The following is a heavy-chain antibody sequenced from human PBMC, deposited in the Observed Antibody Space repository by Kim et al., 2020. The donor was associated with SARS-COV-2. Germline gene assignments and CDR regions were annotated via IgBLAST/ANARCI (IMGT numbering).Heavy chain of an antibody. Sequence: SVKVSCKASGGTFSSYAISWVRQAPGQGLEWMGGIIPIFGTANYAQKFQGRVTITADESTSTAYMELSSLRSEDTAVYYCATSLVVPAAMGYYFDYWGQGTLVTVSS. D-gene: IGHD2-2*01. CDR1: GGTFSSYA. CDR2: IIPIFGTA. CDR3: ATSLVVPAAMGYYFDY. J-gene: IGHJ4*02. V-gene: IGHV1-69*13.